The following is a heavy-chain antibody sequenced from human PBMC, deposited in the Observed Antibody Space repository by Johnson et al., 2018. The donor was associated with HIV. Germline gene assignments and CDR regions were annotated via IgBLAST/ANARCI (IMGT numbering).Heavy chain of an antibody. CDR1: GFSFSTYD. J-gene: IGHJ3*01. Sequence: QVHLVESGGGVVQPGGSLRLSCAASGFSFSTYDLHWVRQAPGKGLEWVTFIQYDGSKKNYAVSVKGRFTISRDNSKNTLYLQLNSLRTEETAVYYCAKHMWGFRYTGYDRDVFDVWGQGTMVTVSA. CDR3: AKHMWGFRYTGYDRDVFDV. D-gene: IGHD5-12*01. CDR2: IQYDGSKK. V-gene: IGHV3-30*02.